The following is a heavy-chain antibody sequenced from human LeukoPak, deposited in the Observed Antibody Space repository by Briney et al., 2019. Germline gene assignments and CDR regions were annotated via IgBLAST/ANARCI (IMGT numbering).Heavy chain of an antibody. CDR2: INAGNGNT. V-gene: IGHV1-3*01. J-gene: IGHJ4*02. CDR3: AREEVVATYYFDY. D-gene: IGHD5-12*01. Sequence: ASVKVSCKASGYTFTSYAMHWVRQAPGQRLEWMGWINAGNGNTKYSQKFQGRVTITRDTSASTAYMELRSLRSDDTAVYYCAREEVVATYYFDYWGQGTLVTVSS. CDR1: GYTFTSYA.